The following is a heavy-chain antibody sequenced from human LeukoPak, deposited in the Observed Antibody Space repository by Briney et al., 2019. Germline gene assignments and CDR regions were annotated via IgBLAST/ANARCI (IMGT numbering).Heavy chain of an antibody. V-gene: IGHV3-21*06. Sequence: GGSLRLSCAASGFTLSSYSMSWVRQAPGKGLEWVSSISSSSSYMYCADSVKGRFTISRDNAKNSLYLQMSSLRAEDTAVYYCARGCGGDCYPFRDFWGQGTLVAVSS. D-gene: IGHD2-21*02. CDR3: ARGCGGDCYPFRDF. J-gene: IGHJ4*02. CDR2: ISSSSSYM. CDR1: GFTLSSYS.